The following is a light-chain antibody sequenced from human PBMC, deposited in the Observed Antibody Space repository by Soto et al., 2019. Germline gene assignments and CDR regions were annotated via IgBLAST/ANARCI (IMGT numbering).Light chain of an antibody. V-gene: IGKV3-15*01. CDR2: GAS. CDR1: QSVSTN. CDR3: QQYNDWPLT. Sequence: EIVMTQSPATLSVSPGERASLSCRASQSVSTNLAWYQQKPAQAPWLLIYGASTRATGIPARFSGGGSGTEFTLTISSLQSADFAVYYCQQYNDWPLTFGGGTKVEIK. J-gene: IGKJ4*01.